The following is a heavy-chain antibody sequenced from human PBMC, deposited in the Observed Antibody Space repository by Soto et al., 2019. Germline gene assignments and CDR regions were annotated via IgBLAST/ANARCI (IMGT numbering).Heavy chain of an antibody. CDR2: ISGSGGST. Sequence: PGESLKISCAASGFTFSSYAMSWVRQAPGKGLEWVSAISGSGGSTYYADSVKGRFTISRDNSKNTLYLQMNSLRAEDTAVYYCAKGTTLVDKPGPFDYWGQGTLVTVSS. D-gene: IGHD4-17*01. CDR1: GFTFSSYA. J-gene: IGHJ4*02. CDR3: AKGTTLVDKPGPFDY. V-gene: IGHV3-23*01.